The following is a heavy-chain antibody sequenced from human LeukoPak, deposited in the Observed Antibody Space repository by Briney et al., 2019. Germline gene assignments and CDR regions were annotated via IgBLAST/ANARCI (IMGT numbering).Heavy chain of an antibody. J-gene: IGHJ4*02. V-gene: IGHV3-15*01. CDR1: GFTFTNAW. D-gene: IGHD3-10*01. Sequence: GGSLRLSCVDSGFTFTNAWMSWVRQAPGKGLEWIGRIKSKTDGETTNYAEPVRGRFTISRDDSKSALFLQMNSLKIEDTAVYYCTTDLGTYYHGSQRLIPIDYWGQGTLVTVSS. CDR3: TTDLGTYYHGSQRLIPIDY. CDR2: IKSKTDGETT.